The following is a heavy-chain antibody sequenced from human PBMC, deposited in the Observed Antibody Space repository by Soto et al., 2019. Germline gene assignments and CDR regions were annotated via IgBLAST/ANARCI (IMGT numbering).Heavy chain of an antibody. D-gene: IGHD3-10*01. CDR1: GFSFSDHY. Sequence: QVHLVESGGGLVKPGGSLRLSCAASGFSFSDHYMTWIRQAPGKGLEWVSYISGGGSTRYYAGSVKGRFTVSRDNAKNSLYLQMNSLRAEDTAVYYCASDPYYYASDYWCQGTLVTVSS. J-gene: IGHJ4*02. CDR2: ISGGGSTR. CDR3: ASDPYYYASDY. V-gene: IGHV3-11*01.